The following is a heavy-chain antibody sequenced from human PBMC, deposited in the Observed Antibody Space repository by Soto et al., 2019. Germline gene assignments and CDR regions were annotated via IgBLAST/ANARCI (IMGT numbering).Heavy chain of an antibody. Sequence: GASVKVSCKASGYTFTSYAMQWVRQAPGQRLEWMGWINAGNGNTKYSQKFQGRVTITRDTSASTAYMELSSLRSEDTAVYYCARDEADIVVVPAAMSYFQHWGQGTLVTVSS. J-gene: IGHJ1*01. CDR2: INAGNGNT. CDR1: GYTFTSYA. CDR3: ARDEADIVVVPAAMSYFQH. V-gene: IGHV1-3*01. D-gene: IGHD2-2*01.